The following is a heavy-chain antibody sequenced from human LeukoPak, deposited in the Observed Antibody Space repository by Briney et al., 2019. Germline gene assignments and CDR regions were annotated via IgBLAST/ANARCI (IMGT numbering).Heavy chain of an antibody. Sequence: GGSLRLSCAASGFTVSSNYMSWVRQASGKGLEWVSVIYSGGSTYYADSVKGRFTISRDNSKNTLFLQMNSLRAEDMAVYYCMAYNWNVERDIDFWGQGTLVTVSS. CDR1: GFTVSSNY. V-gene: IGHV3-53*05. J-gene: IGHJ4*02. D-gene: IGHD1-1*01. CDR2: IYSGGST. CDR3: MAYNWNVERDIDF.